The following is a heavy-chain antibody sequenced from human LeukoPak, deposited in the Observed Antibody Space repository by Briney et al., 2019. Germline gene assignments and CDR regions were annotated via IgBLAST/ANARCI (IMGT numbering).Heavy chain of an antibody. V-gene: IGHV3-23*01. J-gene: IGHJ6*04. Sequence: GGSLTLSCAASGFTFSSYAMSWVRQAPGKGLEWVSTISGSGGSTYYADSVKGRFTISRDSSKNTLYLQMNSLRAEDTAVYYCAKDQDSSGYYLDVWGRGTMVTVSS. CDR1: GFTFSSYA. D-gene: IGHD3-22*01. CDR3: AKDQDSSGYYLDV. CDR2: ISGSGGST.